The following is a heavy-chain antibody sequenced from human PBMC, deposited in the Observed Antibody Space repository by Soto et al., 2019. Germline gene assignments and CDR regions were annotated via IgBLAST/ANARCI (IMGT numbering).Heavy chain of an antibody. D-gene: IGHD6-6*01. Sequence: SLRLSCAASGFTFSSYSMNWVRQAPGKGLEWVSSISSSSSYIYYADSAKGRFTISRDNAKNSLYLQMNSLRAEDTAVYYCARDGSSSPPWDYYGMDVWGQGTTVTVSS. CDR1: GFTFSSYS. CDR3: ARDGSSSPPWDYYGMDV. V-gene: IGHV3-21*01. J-gene: IGHJ6*02. CDR2: ISSSSSYI.